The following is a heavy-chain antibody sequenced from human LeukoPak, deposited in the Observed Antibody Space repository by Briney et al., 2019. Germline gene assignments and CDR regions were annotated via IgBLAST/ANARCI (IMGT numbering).Heavy chain of an antibody. D-gene: IGHD5-12*01. CDR2: ISYDGSNK. V-gene: IGHV3-30*04. Sequence: GGSLRLSCAASGFTFSSYAMHWVRQAPGKGLEWVAVISYDGSNKYYADSVKGRFTISRDNSKNTLYLQMNSLRAEDTAVYYCARAPSDIVATIGDYFDYWGQGTLVTVSS. J-gene: IGHJ4*02. CDR3: ARAPSDIVATIGDYFDY. CDR1: GFTFSSYA.